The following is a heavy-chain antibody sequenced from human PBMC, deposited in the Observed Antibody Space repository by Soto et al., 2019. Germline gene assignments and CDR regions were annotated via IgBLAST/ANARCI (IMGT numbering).Heavy chain of an antibody. Sequence: SETLSLTCTVSGGSISSSSYYWGWIRQPPGKGLEWIGSIYYSGSTYYNPSLKSRVTISVDTSKNQFSLKLSSVTAADTAVFYCARLIHCKTTSCSFDYWGQGTLVTVSS. CDR2: IYYSGST. D-gene: IGHD2-2*01. V-gene: IGHV4-39*01. CDR3: ARLIHCKTTSCSFDY. J-gene: IGHJ4*02. CDR1: GGSISSSSYY.